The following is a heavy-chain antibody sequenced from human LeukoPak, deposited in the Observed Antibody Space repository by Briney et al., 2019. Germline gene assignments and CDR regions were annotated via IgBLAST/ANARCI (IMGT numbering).Heavy chain of an antibody. CDR1: GGSISSGSYY. D-gene: IGHD3-10*01. V-gene: IGHV4-61*02. CDR2: IYTSGST. CDR3: ARDSRGPRLLWFGEPIGAFDI. J-gene: IGHJ3*02. Sequence: SEILSLTCTVSGGSISSGSYYWSWIRQPAGTGLEWIGRIYTSGSTNYNPSLKSRVTISVDTSKNQFSLKLSSVTAADTAVYYCARDSRGPRLLWFGEPIGAFDIWGQGTMVTVSS.